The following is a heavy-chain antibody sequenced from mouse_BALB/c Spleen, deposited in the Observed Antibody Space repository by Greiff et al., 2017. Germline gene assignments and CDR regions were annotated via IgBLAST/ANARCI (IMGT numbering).Heavy chain of an antibody. Sequence: QVQLKESGPGLVQPSQSLSITCTVSGFSLTSYGVHWVRQSPGKGLEWLGVKWSGGSTDYNAAFISRLSISKDNSTSQVFFKMNSLQANDTAIYYCARNRDYYGRGYAMDYWGQGTSVTVSS. CDR3: ARNRDYYGRGYAMDY. V-gene: IGHV2-2*02. CDR1: GFSLTSYG. J-gene: IGHJ4*01. D-gene: IGHD1-1*01. CDR2: KWSGGST.